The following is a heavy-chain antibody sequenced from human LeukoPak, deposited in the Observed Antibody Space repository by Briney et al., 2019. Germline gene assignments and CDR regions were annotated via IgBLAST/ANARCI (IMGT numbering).Heavy chain of an antibody. J-gene: IGHJ4*02. CDR2: IIAIFGTA. CDR3: ARVPFLLSGFWDY. CDR1: GGTFSSYA. D-gene: IGHD6-25*01. Sequence: ASVKVSCKASGGTFSSYAISWVRQAPGQGLEWMGGIIAIFGTANYAQKFQGRVTITPDESTTTAYLELSSLRSEHTAVYYCARVPFLLSGFWDYCGQGTLVTVSS. V-gene: IGHV1-69*13.